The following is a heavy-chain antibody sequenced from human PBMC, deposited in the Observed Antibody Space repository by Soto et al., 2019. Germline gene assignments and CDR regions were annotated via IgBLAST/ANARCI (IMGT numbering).Heavy chain of an antibody. J-gene: IGHJ3*02. CDR3: ARGYCSSTSCHPDAFDI. V-gene: IGHV4-34*01. Sequence: QVQLQQWGAGLLKPSETLSLTGAVYGGSFSGYYWSWIRQPPGKGLEWIGEINHSGSTNYNPSLKSQVTISVDTSKNQFSLKLSSVTAADTAVYYCARGYCSSTSCHPDAFDIWGQGTMVTVSS. CDR1: GGSFSGYY. CDR2: INHSGST. D-gene: IGHD2-2*01.